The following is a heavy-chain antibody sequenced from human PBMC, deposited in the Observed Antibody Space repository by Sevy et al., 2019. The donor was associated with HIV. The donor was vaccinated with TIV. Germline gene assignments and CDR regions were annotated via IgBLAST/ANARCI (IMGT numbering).Heavy chain of an antibody. J-gene: IGHJ4*02. Sequence: SETLSLTCTVSGVSISAGSYDWGWIRQPPGKGLEWIATIFFSGSTNYNPSLKSRVTISVDTSKSRFSLKLNSVTAADTAVYYCARQGGLVDRAFDYWGQGTLVTVSS. V-gene: IGHV4-39*01. CDR1: GVSISAGSYD. D-gene: IGHD2-21*01. CDR3: ARQGGLVDRAFDY. CDR2: IFFSGST.